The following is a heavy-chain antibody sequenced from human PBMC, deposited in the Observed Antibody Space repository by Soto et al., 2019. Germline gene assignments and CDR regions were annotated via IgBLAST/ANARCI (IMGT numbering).Heavy chain of an antibody. CDR2: VSGAGGKT. CDR3: AKESVWYGGQYFHH. V-gene: IGHV3-23*01. D-gene: IGHD3-10*01. J-gene: IGHJ1*01. CDR1: GFPFSYYA. Sequence: GGALRLSCSASGFPFSYYAMNWVRQAPGKGLQWVAGVSGAGGKTDYADSVEGRFTISRDNSKNILYLQMDSLRADDTAVYYCAKESVWYGGQYFHHWGQGTLVPVSS.